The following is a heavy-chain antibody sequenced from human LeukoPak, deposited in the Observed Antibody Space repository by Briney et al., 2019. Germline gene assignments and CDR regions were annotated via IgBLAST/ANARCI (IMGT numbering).Heavy chain of an antibody. Sequence: ASVKVSCKASGYTFTGYYMHWVRQAPGQGLEWMGWINPNSGGTHYAQKFQGRGTMTRGTSISAAYMELSRLRSDDTAVYYCATSLGGYCSGGSCYGWFDPWGQGTLVTVSS. CDR2: INPNSGGT. J-gene: IGHJ5*02. CDR1: GYTFTGYY. D-gene: IGHD2-15*01. CDR3: ATSLGGYCSGGSCYGWFDP. V-gene: IGHV1-2*02.